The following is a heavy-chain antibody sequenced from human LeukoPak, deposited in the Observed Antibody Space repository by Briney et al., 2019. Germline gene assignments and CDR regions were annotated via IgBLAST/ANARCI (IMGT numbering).Heavy chain of an antibody. D-gene: IGHD6-13*01. J-gene: IGHJ6*02. V-gene: IGHV3-66*01. CDR3: ARDTIAAAGTVYYYYGMDV. Sequence: GGSLRLSCAASGFTVSSNYMSWVRQAPGKGLEWVSVIYSGGSTYYADSVKGRFTISRDNSKNMLYLQMNSLRAEDTAVNYCARDTIAAAGTVYYYYGMDVWGQGTTVTVSS. CDR2: IYSGGST. CDR1: GFTVSSNY.